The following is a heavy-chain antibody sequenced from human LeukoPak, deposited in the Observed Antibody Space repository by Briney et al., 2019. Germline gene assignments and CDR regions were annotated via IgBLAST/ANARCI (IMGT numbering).Heavy chain of an antibody. Sequence: GGSLRLSCDASGFPFGTYGMHWVCQAPGKGLEWVAFIRPDGSSTYYADSVKGRFTISRDNSKNTLYLQINSLRAEDTAVYYCAKDSRNTITFGGVIPDWGQGTLVTVSS. CDR2: IRPDGSST. CDR3: AKDSRNTITFGGVIPD. D-gene: IGHD3-16*02. V-gene: IGHV3-30*02. CDR1: GFPFGTYG. J-gene: IGHJ4*02.